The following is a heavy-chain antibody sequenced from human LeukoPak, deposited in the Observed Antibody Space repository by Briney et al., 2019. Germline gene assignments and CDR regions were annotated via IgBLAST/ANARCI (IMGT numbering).Heavy chain of an antibody. Sequence: SVKVSCKASGGTFSSYAISWVRQAPGQGLEWMGGIIPIFGTANYAQKFQGRVTITADESTSTAYMELGSLRSEDTAVYYCAREIAVAGKYYFDYWGQGTLVTVSS. CDR3: AREIAVAGKYYFDY. CDR2: IIPIFGTA. CDR1: GGTFSSYA. V-gene: IGHV1-69*13. J-gene: IGHJ4*02. D-gene: IGHD6-19*01.